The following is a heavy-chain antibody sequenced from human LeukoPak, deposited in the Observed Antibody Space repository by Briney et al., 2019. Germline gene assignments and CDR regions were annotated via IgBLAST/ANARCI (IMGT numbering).Heavy chain of an antibody. CDR3: ARIRDGYNDAYDL. V-gene: IGHV1-46*01. CDR2: INPDGGNT. J-gene: IGHJ3*01. D-gene: IGHD5-24*01. CDR1: GYTFTNSY. Sequence: PSVKVSCKASGYTFTNSYIHWVRQAPGQVLEWMGLINPDGGNTNYAQNFQGRVTLTRDTSTSTVYMELSSLRSEDTAIYYCARIRDGYNDAYDLWGQGTVVTVPS.